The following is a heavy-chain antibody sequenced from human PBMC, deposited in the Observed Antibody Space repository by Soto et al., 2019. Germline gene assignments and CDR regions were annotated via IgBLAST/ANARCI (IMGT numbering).Heavy chain of an antibody. CDR1: GFTFSSYA. Sequence: EVQLLESGAGLVQPGGSLTLSCAASGFTFSSYAMSWVRQAPGKGLEWVSGISTSGDSTYYADSVKGRFTISRDNSKDTLYLQMNSLRAGDTAVYYCAINSRYCSSTSCYADWGQGTLVTVSS. V-gene: IGHV3-23*01. CDR3: AINSRYCSSTSCYAD. CDR2: ISTSGDST. J-gene: IGHJ4*02. D-gene: IGHD2-2*01.